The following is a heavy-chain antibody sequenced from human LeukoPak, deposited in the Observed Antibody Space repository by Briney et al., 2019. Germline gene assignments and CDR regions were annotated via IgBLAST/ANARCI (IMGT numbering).Heavy chain of an antibody. D-gene: IGHD6-6*01. J-gene: IGHJ3*02. CDR2: IYPGDSDT. V-gene: IGHV5-51*01. CDR1: GYSFTSYW. CDR3: ARHNPSSSDAFDI. Sequence: KRGESLQISCKGSGYSFTSYWIGWVRQMPGKGLEWMGIIYPGDSDTRYSPSFQGQVTISADKSISTAYLQWSSLKASDTAMYYCARHNPSSSDAFDIWGQGTMVTVSS.